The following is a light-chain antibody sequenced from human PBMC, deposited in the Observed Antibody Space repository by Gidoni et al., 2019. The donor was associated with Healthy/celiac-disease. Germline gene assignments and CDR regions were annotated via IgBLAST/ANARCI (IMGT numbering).Light chain of an antibody. CDR3: QQCYSTPCS. Sequence: DIQMPPSPSSLSASVGDRVTITCRASQSISSYLNWYQQKPGKAPKLLIYAASSLQSGVPSRFSGSGSGTDFTLTISSLQPEDFATYYCQQCYSTPCSFGQGTKLEIK. CDR2: AAS. J-gene: IGKJ2*04. V-gene: IGKV1-39*01. CDR1: QSISSY.